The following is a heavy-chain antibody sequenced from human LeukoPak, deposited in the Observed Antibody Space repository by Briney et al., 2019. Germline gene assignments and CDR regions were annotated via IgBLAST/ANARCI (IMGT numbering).Heavy chain of an antibody. CDR3: ARGNVDTAMVDEFDY. D-gene: IGHD5-18*01. CDR2: MNPNSGNT. J-gene: IGHJ4*02. Sequence: ASVKVSCKASGYTFTSYDINWVRQATGQGLEWMGWMNPNSGNTGYAQKFQGRVTITRNTSISTAYMELSSLRSEDTAVYYCARGNVDTAMVDEFDYWGQGPLVTVSS. CDR1: GYTFTSYD. V-gene: IGHV1-8*03.